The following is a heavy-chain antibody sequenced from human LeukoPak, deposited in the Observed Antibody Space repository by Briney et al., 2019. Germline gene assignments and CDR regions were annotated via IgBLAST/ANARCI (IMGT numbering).Heavy chain of an antibody. J-gene: IGHJ4*02. V-gene: IGHV3-21*01. Sequence: GGSLRLLYAASGFTLSSHSMNWVRQAPGKGLEWDASICFSSSYISYADTVKGRFNISRDNTKNSLYLQMSSPRAEDTAVDYCARGPPLDYWGQGILVTVSS. CDR1: GFTLSSHS. CDR3: ARGPPLDY. CDR2: ICFSSSYI.